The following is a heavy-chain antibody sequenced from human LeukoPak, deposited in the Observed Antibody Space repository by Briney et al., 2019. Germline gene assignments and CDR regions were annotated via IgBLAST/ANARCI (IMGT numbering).Heavy chain of an antibody. Sequence: SETLSLICSVSGGSVTSGTYHWGWIRQPPGKGLEWIGSVYFDGGTHYNPSLQSRVTISVDTSKNQFSLRLSSLTAADTALYYCARDHYYDGRGRFDPWGQGTLVTVSS. CDR1: GGSVTSGTYH. CDR2: VYFDGGT. J-gene: IGHJ5*02. CDR3: ARDHYYDGRGRFDP. D-gene: IGHD3-16*01. V-gene: IGHV4-39*07.